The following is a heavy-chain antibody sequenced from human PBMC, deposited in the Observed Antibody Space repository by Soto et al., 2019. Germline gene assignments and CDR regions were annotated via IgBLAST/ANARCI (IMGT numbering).Heavy chain of an antibody. CDR2: VSNDGIRK. Sequence: QVQLVESGGGVVQPGRSLRLTCAASGFIFSGSGMHWVRQAPGKGLEWVALVSNDGIRKYYGDSVKGRFTISRDNAENTLYQEMNNLRAEDTAVYYCARWVGGSMKDNSGKYDSWGQGTLVTVSS. CDR1: GFIFSGSG. CDR3: ARWVGGSMKDNSGKYDS. D-gene: IGHD6-19*01. V-gene: IGHV3-30*03. J-gene: IGHJ5*01.